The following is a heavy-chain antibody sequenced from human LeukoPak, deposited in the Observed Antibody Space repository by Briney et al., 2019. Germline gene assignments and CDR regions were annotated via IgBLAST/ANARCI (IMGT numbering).Heavy chain of an antibody. V-gene: IGHV3-30*04. CDR3: AKDSVYYYYYMDV. CDR2: ISYDGSNK. Sequence: GGSLRLSCAASGFTFSSYAMHWVRQAPGKGLEWVAVISYDGSNKYYADSVKGRFTISRDNSKNTLYLQMNSLRAEDTAVYYCAKDSVYYYYYMDVWGKGTTVTISS. CDR1: GFTFSSYA. J-gene: IGHJ6*03.